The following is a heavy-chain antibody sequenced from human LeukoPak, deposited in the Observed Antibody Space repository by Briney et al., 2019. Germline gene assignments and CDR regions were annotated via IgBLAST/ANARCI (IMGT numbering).Heavy chain of an antibody. CDR1: GGSISSGDYY. Sequence: SETLSLTCTVSGGSISSGDYYWSWIRQPLGKGLEWIGYIYYSGSTYYNPSLKSRVTISVDTSKNQFSLKLSSVTAADTAVYYCARRGYGSGSYHFDYWGQGTLVTVSS. J-gene: IGHJ4*02. CDR3: ARRGYGSGSYHFDY. V-gene: IGHV4-30-4*01. CDR2: IYYSGST. D-gene: IGHD3-10*01.